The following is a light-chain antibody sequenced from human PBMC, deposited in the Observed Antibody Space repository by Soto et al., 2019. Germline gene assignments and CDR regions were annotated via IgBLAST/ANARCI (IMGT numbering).Light chain of an antibody. V-gene: IGKV1-27*01. J-gene: IGKJ4*01. CDR2: AAS. CDR3: QKYNRAPLT. CDR1: QDISNY. Sequence: DIQMTQSPSSLSASVGDRVTITCRASQDISNYLAWYQQKPGKVPKVLIYAASTLQSGVPSRFSAIGSGTDFTLTISSLQPEDVATYYCQKYNRAPLTFGGGTKVEIK.